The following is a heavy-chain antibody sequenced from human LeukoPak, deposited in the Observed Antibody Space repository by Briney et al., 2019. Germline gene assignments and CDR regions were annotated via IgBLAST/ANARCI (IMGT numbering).Heavy chain of an antibody. CDR3: ARSLWGGAFDI. V-gene: IGHV6-1*01. J-gene: IGHJ3*02. Sequence: SRTLSLTCAISGDSVSSNSGAWSWIRQSPSRGLEWLGKTYYRSKWYNDYAVSVKSRITIDPDTSKNQFSLHLNSVTPEDTAVYYCARSLWGGAFDIWGQGTMVAVSS. D-gene: IGHD3-16*01. CDR2: TYYRSKWYN. CDR1: GDSVSSNSGA.